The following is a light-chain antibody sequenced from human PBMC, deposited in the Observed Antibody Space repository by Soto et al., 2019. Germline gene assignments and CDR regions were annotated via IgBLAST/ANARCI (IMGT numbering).Light chain of an antibody. J-gene: IGKJ1*01. CDR2: DDS. V-gene: IGKV1-5*01. CDR1: QSISSW. Sequence: GDRVTITCRASQSISSWLAWYQQKPGKAPKLLIYDDSSLESGVTSRFSGSGSGTEFTLTISSLQPDDFATYYCQQYNSYWTFGQGTKVEIK. CDR3: QQYNSYWT.